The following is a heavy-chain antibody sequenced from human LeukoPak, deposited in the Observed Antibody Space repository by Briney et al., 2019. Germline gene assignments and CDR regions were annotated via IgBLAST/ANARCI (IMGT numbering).Heavy chain of an antibody. CDR3: AKAPTMSTVSY. CDR2: ISGSGGST. J-gene: IGHJ4*02. D-gene: IGHD4-17*01. CDR1: GFTFSSYA. Sequence: GGSLRLSCAASGFTFSSYAMSWVRQAPGKGLVWVSAISGSGGSTYYADSVKGRFTISRDNSKNTLYLQMNSLRAEDTAVYYCAKAPTMSTVSYWGQGTLVTVSS. V-gene: IGHV3-23*01.